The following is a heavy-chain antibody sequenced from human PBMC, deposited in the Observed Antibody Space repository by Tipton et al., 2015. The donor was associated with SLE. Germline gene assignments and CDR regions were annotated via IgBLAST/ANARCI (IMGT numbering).Heavy chain of an antibody. Sequence: LSLTCAVYGGSFSAFYWTWVRQSPGKGLEWIGDIIHSGSTNYNPSLKSRVTISVDTSKNQFSLKLSSVTAADTAVYYCARGPIAGYYYYYMDVWGKGTTVTVSS. J-gene: IGHJ6*03. V-gene: IGHV4-34*01. CDR3: ARGPIAGYYYYYMDV. CDR1: GGSFSAFY. D-gene: IGHD1-26*01. CDR2: IIHSGST.